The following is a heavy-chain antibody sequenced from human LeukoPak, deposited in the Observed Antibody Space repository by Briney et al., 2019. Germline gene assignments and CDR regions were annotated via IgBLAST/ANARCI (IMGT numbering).Heavy chain of an antibody. Sequence: SETLSLTCTVSGGSISNYYWSWIRQPPGKGLEWIGYIYYSGSTNYNPSLKSRVTISLDRSENQFSLNLSSVTPADTALYYCARDVGEVTGTHFDFWGQGTLVTVSS. D-gene: IGHD6-19*01. V-gene: IGHV4-59*01. J-gene: IGHJ4*02. CDR2: IYYSGST. CDR3: ARDVGEVTGTHFDF. CDR1: GGSISNYY.